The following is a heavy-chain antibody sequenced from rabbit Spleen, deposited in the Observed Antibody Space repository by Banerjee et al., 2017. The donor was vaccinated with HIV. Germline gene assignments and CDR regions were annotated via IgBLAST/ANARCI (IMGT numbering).Heavy chain of an antibody. V-gene: IGHV1S40*01. CDR2: IYGGSRDST. D-gene: IGHD2-1*01. J-gene: IGHJ4*01. CDR3: ARGSATMTMVITGYYLSL. Sequence: QSLEESGGDLVKPGASLTLTCTASGFSFSSSYYMCWVRQAPGKGLECIACIYGGSRDSTWYASWAKGRFTISKTSSTTVTLQMTSLTAADTATYFCARGSATMTMVITGYYLSLWGPGTLVTVS. CDR1: GFSFSSSYY.